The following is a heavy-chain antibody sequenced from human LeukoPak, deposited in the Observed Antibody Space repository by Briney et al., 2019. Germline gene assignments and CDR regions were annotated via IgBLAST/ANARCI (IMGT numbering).Heavy chain of an antibody. D-gene: IGHD4-23*01. CDR1: GFTFSDYY. J-gene: IGHJ6*03. V-gene: IGHV3-11*01. CDR2: ISSSGSTI. CDR3: ARATVVTPGVPYYYYYMDV. Sequence: GGSLRLSCAASGFTFSDYYMSWIRQAPGKGLEWVSYISSSGSTIYYADSVKGRFTISRDNAKNSLYLQMNSLRAEDTAVYYCARATVVTPGVPYYYYYMDVWGKGTTVTISS.